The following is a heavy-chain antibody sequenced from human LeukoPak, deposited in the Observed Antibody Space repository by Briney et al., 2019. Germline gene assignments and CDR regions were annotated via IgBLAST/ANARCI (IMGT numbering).Heavy chain of an antibody. J-gene: IGHJ4*02. CDR1: GGTFSSYA. V-gene: IGHV1-69*05. CDR3: ARYSLHGAKKFDY. Sequence: SVKVSCKASGGTFSSYAISWVRQAPGHGLEWMGGIIPIFGTANYAQKFHGRVTITTDESPGTASMELRSLRTEDTAVYYCARYSLHGAKKFDYWGQGTLVAVSS. CDR2: IIPIFGTA. D-gene: IGHD4-17*01.